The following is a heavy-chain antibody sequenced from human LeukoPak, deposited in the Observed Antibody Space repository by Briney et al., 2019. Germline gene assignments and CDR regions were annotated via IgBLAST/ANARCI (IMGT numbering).Heavy chain of an antibody. V-gene: IGHV3-23*01. CDR3: ARRVGGTPDY. Sequence: GGSLRLSCAASGSTFSTDAMTWVRQAPGKGLEWVSAIDDDGGSTDYADSVRGRFTISRDNSKNTLFLQMNRLRADDTALYYCARRVGGTPDYWGRGTLVTVSS. D-gene: IGHD6-19*01. CDR1: GSTFSTDA. CDR2: IDDDGGST. J-gene: IGHJ4*02.